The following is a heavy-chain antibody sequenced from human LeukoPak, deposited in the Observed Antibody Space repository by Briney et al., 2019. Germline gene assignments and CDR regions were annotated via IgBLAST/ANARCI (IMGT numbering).Heavy chain of an antibody. CDR1: GGSISGSSYY. D-gene: IGHD2-8*01. CDR2: IYYSGST. J-gene: IGHJ5*02. V-gene: IGHV4-39*01. CDR3: ARHPKLMVYAIHWFDP. Sequence: SETLSLTCTVSGGSISGSSYYWGWIRQPPGKGLEWIGSIYYSGSTYYNPSLKSRVTISVDTSKNQFSLKLSSVTAADTAVYYCARHPKLMVYAIHWFDPWGQGTLVTVSS.